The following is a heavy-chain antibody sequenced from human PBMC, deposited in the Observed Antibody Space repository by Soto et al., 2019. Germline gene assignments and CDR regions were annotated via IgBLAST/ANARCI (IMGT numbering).Heavy chain of an antibody. CDR3: TGQSSIRIRDASDI. D-gene: IGHD2-2*01. V-gene: IGHV3-73*02. Sequence: EVQWVESGGGLVQPGGPLKLSCAASGFTFSGSNMHWVRQATGKGLERVGRMRSKGNSYATEYGASGKGRFSIARDDSKNTAYLEMNSLKNEDTALYFCTGQSSIRIRDASDIWGQGTMVTVSS. CDR2: MRSKGNSYAT. J-gene: IGHJ3*02. CDR1: GFTFSGSN.